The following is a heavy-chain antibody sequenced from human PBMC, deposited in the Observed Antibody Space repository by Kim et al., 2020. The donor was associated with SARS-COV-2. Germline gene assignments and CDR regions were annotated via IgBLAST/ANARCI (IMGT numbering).Heavy chain of an antibody. Sequence: SETLSLTCTVSGYSISSGYYWGWIRQPPGKGLEWIGSIYHSGSTYYNPSLKSRVTISVDTSKNQFSLKLSSVTAADTAVYYCARVGPLYIWGQGTMVTVSS. V-gene: IGHV4-38-2*02. CDR1: GYSISSGYY. CDR3: ARVGPLYI. J-gene: IGHJ3*02. CDR2: IYHSGST.